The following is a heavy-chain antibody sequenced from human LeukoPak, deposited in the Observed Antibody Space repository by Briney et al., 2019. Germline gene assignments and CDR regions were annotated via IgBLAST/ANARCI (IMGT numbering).Heavy chain of an antibody. J-gene: IGHJ4*02. D-gene: IGHD2-2*01. CDR1: GFTFSNYG. Sequence: GGSLRLSCAASGFTFSNYGMHWVRQAPGKGLEWVAFIRYDGSTKYYADSVKGRFTISRDSSKNTLFLQMDSLRAEDTTVYYCAKVACSITSCYFTDYWGQGTMVTVSS. CDR2: IRYDGSTK. CDR3: AKVACSITSCYFTDY. V-gene: IGHV3-30*02.